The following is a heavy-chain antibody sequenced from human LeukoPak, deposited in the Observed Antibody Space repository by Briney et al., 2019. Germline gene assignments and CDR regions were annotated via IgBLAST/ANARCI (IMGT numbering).Heavy chain of an antibody. D-gene: IGHD6-19*01. CDR3: ARPYGVGWSGLEH. CDR2: IKPEGSAQ. Sequence: PGGSLRISFAASGFTFNNYWMTWVRQAPGKGLEWVANIKPEGSAQYYADSVRGRFTISRDNAKNSVFLHMNGLRAEDTAVYHCARPYGVGWSGLEHWGRGTLVTVSS. V-gene: IGHV3-7*01. CDR1: GFTFNNYW. J-gene: IGHJ4*02.